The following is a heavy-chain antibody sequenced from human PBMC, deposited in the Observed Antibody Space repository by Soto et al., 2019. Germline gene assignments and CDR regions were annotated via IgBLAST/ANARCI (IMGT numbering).Heavy chain of an antibody. D-gene: IGHD5-18*01. CDR2: INHSGST. CDR1: GGSFSGYY. CDR3: ARESVYGDTAMAPYYYYGTDV. Sequence: SETLSLTCAVYGGSFSGYYWSWIRQPPGKGLEWIGEINHSGSTNYNPSLKSRVTISVDTSKNQFSLKLSSVTAADTAVYYCARESVYGDTAMAPYYYYGTDVRGQGTTVNGSS. J-gene: IGHJ6*02. V-gene: IGHV4-34*01.